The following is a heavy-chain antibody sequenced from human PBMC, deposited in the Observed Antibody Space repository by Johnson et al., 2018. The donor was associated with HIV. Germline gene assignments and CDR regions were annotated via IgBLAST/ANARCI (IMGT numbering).Heavy chain of an antibody. Sequence: VQLVESGGDLVQPGGSLRLSCAASGFAFSNHWMSWVRQAPGKGLEWVANIKQDGSEKYYVDSVKGRVTISRDNAKNSLYLQMNSMRAEDTALYYCARARYGDLLNLDAFDIWGQGTMVTVSS. V-gene: IGHV3-7*05. D-gene: IGHD4-17*01. CDR3: ARARYGDLLNLDAFDI. J-gene: IGHJ3*02. CDR1: GFAFSNHW. CDR2: IKQDGSEK.